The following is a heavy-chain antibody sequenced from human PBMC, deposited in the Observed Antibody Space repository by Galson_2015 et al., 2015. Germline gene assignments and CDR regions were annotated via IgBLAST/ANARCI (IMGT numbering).Heavy chain of an antibody. J-gene: IGHJ4*02. CDR1: GFTVSSNS. Sequence: SLRLSCAASGFTVSSNSLSWVRQAPGKGLEWVSAIYTGGSTYYADSVKGRFTISRDNSKNTLYLQMNSLRAEDTAVYYCARDLGYCSGGSCYRGVNWGQGTLVTVSS. D-gene: IGHD2-15*01. V-gene: IGHV3-53*01. CDR3: ARDLGYCSGGSCYRGVN. CDR2: IYTGGST.